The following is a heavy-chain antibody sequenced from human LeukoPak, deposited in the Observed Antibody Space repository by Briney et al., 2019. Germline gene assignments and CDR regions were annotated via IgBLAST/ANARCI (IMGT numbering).Heavy chain of an antibody. V-gene: IGHV4-31*03. Sequence: SQTLSLTCTVSGGSISSGGYYWSWIRQHPGKGLEWIGYIYYSGSTYYNPSLKSRVTISVDTSKNQFSLKLSSVTAADTAVYYCARGLRASYYDILTGPAFDYWGQGTLVTVSS. CDR1: GGSISSGGYY. CDR3: ARGLRASYYDILTGPAFDY. D-gene: IGHD3-9*01. J-gene: IGHJ4*02. CDR2: IYYSGST.